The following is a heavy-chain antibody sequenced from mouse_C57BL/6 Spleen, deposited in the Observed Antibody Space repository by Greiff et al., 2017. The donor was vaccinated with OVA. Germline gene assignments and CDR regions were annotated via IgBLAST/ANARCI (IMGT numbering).Heavy chain of an antibody. D-gene: IGHD1-1*01. Sequence: EVQVVESGGGLVKPGGSLKLSCAASGFTFSSYAMSWVRQTPEKRLEWVATISDGGSYTYYPDNVKGRFTISRDNAKNNLYLQMSHLKSEDTAMYYCAREVEYFDVWGTGTTVTVSS. CDR1: GFTFSSYA. CDR2: ISDGGSYT. V-gene: IGHV5-4*01. CDR3: AREVEYFDV. J-gene: IGHJ1*03.